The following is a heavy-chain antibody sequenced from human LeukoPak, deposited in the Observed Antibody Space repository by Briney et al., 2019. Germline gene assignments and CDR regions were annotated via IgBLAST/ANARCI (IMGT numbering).Heavy chain of an antibody. V-gene: IGHV3-23*01. CDR3: AKQSYARSLGE. CDR2: TNSGGTST. D-gene: IGHD2-8*01. J-gene: IGHJ4*02. CDR1: GFPFSDFS. Sequence: GGSLRLSCATPGFPFSDFSMSWVRQAPGKGLEWISTTNSGGTSTYYAESVKGRFTISRDNSKNTLYLQMSSLRVEDTAVYYCAKQSYARSLGEGGPGTLVSVSS.